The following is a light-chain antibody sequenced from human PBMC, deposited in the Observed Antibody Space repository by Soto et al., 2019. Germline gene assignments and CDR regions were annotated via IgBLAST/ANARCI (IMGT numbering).Light chain of an antibody. J-gene: IGKJ1*01. CDR2: AAS. CDR3: QQSYRNPRT. CDR1: QSISTF. Sequence: DIQMTQAPSFLSASAGDRVTIFGRASQSISTFLHWYQQQPGQAPKLLIYAASKLESGVPSRFGGSGAGTDFTLTISSLQPEEFATYYCQQSYRNPRTFRLETRVEIK. V-gene: IGKV1-39*01.